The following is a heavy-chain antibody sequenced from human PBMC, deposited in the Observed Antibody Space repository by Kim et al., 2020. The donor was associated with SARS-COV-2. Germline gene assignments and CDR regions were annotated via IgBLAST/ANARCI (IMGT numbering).Heavy chain of an antibody. CDR2: ISGGAVTI. J-gene: IGHJ4*02. CDR3: ARDLAI. V-gene: IGHV3-48*02. CDR1: GFTFRSSG. Sequence: GGSLRLSCAASGFTFRSSGMNWVRQAPGKGLEWVSYISGGAVTIHYADSVKGRFTVSRDNAKNSLYLQMNSLRDEDTAVYYCARDLAIWGQGTLVTVSS. D-gene: IGHD3-3*01.